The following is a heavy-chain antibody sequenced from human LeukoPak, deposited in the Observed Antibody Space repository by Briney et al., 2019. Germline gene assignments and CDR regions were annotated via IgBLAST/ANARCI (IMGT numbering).Heavy chain of an antibody. CDR2: IIPIFGTA. V-gene: IGHV1-69*01. CDR3: ARVMAVAGTHYYYYYMDV. J-gene: IGHJ6*03. D-gene: IGHD6-19*01. CDR1: GGTFSSYA. Sequence: SVKVSCKASGGTFSSYAISWVRQAPGQGLEWMGGIIPIFGTANYAQKFQGRVTITADESTSTAYMELSSLRSEDTAVYYCARVMAVAGTHYYYYYMDVWGKGTTVTISS.